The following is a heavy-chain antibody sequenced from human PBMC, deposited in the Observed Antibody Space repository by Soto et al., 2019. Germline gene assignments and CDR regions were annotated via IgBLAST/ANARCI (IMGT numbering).Heavy chain of an antibody. CDR2: INSAGNT. CDR3: AKDPSSSSLLLWYFDL. CDR1: GFSFSSYA. Sequence: EVQLLESGGGLVQPGGSLRLSCAASGFSFSSYAMTWVRQAPGKRLEWVSTINSAGNTYYADSVKGRFTISRDNSKNTLSLQMSSLNSEDTGTYYCAKDPSSSSLLLWYFDLWGRGTLVTVSS. J-gene: IGHJ2*01. D-gene: IGHD6-13*01. V-gene: IGHV3-23*01.